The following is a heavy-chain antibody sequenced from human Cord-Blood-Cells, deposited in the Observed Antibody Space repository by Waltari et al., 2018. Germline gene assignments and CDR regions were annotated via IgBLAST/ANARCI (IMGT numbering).Heavy chain of an antibody. J-gene: IGHJ3*02. D-gene: IGHD7-27*01. CDR3: ARELNGGYDAFDI. CDR1: GFTFSSYW. CDR2: IKQDGSEK. V-gene: IGHV3-7*01. Sequence: EVQLVESGGGLVQPGGSLRLSCAASGFTFSSYWMSWVRQAPGKGLEWVANIKQDGSEKYYVDSVKGRFTISRDNAKNSLYLQMNSLRAEDTAVYYCARELNGGYDAFDIWGQGTMVTVSS.